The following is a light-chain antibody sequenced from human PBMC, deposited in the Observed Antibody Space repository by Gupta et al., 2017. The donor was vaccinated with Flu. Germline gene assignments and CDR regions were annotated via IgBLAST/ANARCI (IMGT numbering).Light chain of an antibody. CDR1: RRVLYTSNNRSS. CDR3: QQYYTSPWT. Sequence: VLTHSPDFLSRSLGERATINCKSCRRVLYTSNNRSSFAWLQQKPGQPPKVLIYWASTRESGVPERFSGSGSGTEFTLTISGLQAEDVAVYYCQQYYTSPWTFGRGTKVEIK. V-gene: IGKV4-1*01. J-gene: IGKJ1*01. CDR2: WAS.